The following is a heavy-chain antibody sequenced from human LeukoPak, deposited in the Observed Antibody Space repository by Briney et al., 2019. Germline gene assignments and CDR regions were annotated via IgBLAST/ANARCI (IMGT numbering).Heavy chain of an antibody. CDR2: IYYSGST. D-gene: IGHD3-3*01. CDR3: ARQRDFWSEEDYFDY. V-gene: IGHV4-39*01. Sequence: PSGTLSLTCTVSGGSISSSSYYWGWIRQPPGKGLEWIGSIYYSGSTYYNPSLKSRVTISVDTSKNQFSLKLSSVTAADTAVYYCARQRDFWSEEDYFDYWGQGTLVTVSS. CDR1: GGSISSSSYY. J-gene: IGHJ4*02.